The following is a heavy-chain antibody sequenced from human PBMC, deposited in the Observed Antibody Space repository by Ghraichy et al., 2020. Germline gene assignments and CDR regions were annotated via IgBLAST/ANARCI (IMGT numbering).Heavy chain of an antibody. CDR2: IRYDGSNK. D-gene: IGHD6-13*01. Sequence: GGSLRLSCAASGFTFSSYGMHWVRQAPGKGLEWVAFIRYDGSNKYYADSVKGRFTISRDNSKNTLYLQMNSLRAEDTAVYYCAKDLQMTIAAAGMSLHYWGQGTLVTVSS. V-gene: IGHV3-30*02. CDR3: AKDLQMTIAAAGMSLHY. J-gene: IGHJ4*02. CDR1: GFTFSSYG.